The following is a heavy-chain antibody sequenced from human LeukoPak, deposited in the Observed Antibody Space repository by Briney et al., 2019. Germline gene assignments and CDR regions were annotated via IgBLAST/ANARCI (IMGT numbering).Heavy chain of an antibody. CDR3: ATIAVVVAAPAFDI. CDR1: GFTFSSYS. V-gene: IGHV3-21*01. Sequence: GGSLRLSCAASGFTFSSYSMNWVRQAPGKGLEWVSSISSSSSSYIYYADSVKGRFTISRDNAKNSLYLQMNSLRAEDTAVYYCATIAVVVAAPAFDIWGQGTMVTVSS. J-gene: IGHJ3*02. D-gene: IGHD2-15*01. CDR2: ISSSSSSYI.